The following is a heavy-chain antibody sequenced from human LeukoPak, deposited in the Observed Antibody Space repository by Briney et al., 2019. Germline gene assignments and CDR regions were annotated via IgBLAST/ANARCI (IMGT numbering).Heavy chain of an antibody. Sequence: GGSLRLSCAASGFTFSGSAMHWVRQASGKGLEWVGLIRSSTNNYATAYAASVRGRFTISRDASKDTTYLQMNSLKTKDTAVYYCTGGSGWYSPDYWGQGTLVTVSS. J-gene: IGHJ4*02. CDR3: TGGSGWYSPDY. D-gene: IGHD6-19*01. CDR1: GFTFSGSA. V-gene: IGHV3-73*01. CDR2: IRSSTNNYAT.